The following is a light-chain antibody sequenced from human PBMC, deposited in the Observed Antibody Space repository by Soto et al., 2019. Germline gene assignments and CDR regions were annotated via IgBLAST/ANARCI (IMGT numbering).Light chain of an antibody. CDR1: SSDVGGYNY. J-gene: IGLJ2*01. V-gene: IGLV2-14*03. Sequence: QSALTQPASVSGSPGQSITISCTGTSSDVGGYNYVSWYQHHPGKAPKLMIYDVSNRPSGVSNRFSGSKSGNTSSLTISGLQAEDVADYYCTSYTSSCTLVVFGGGTKLTVL. CDR3: TSYTSSCTLVV. CDR2: DVS.